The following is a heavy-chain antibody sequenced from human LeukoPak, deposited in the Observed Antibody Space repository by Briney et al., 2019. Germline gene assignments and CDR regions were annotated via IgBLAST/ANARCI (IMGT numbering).Heavy chain of an antibody. CDR1: GFTFSSYG. CDR3: ARSRYYDSSGYSP. D-gene: IGHD3-22*01. CDR2: IGGSGIRT. V-gene: IGHV3-23*01. Sequence: SGGSLRLSCAASGFTFSSYGMNWVRQAPGKGLEWVSGIGGSGIRTYYADSVKGRFIISRDNSKNSLYLQMNSLRAEDTAVYYCARSRYYDSSGYSPWGQGTLVTVSS. J-gene: IGHJ5*02.